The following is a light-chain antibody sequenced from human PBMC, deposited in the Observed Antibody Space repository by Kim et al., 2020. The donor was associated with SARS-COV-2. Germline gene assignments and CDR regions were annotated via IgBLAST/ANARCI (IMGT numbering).Light chain of an antibody. V-gene: IGLV3-19*01. CDR2: GKD. J-gene: IGLJ2*01. CDR1: SLRSYY. Sequence: VALGQTVRITCQGDSLRSYYATWYQQQPGQAPKVVIYGKDNRPSGVPDRFSGSSSGNTAYLTITGTQAGDEADYYCNSRDSNDYVVFGGGTKVTVL. CDR3: NSRDSNDYVV.